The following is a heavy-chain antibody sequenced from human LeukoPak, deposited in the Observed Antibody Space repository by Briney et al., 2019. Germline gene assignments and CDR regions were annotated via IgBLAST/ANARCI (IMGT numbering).Heavy chain of an antibody. Sequence: GGSLRLSCTVSGFTVSSDSMSWVRQAPGKGLEWVSFIYSGGSTHYSDSVKGRFTISRDNSKNTLYLQMNSLRAEDTAVYYCAKVRWDHRELLLALDVWGKGTTVTISS. D-gene: IGHD1-26*01. CDR2: IYSGGST. CDR1: GFTVSSDS. V-gene: IGHV3-53*05. CDR3: AKVRWDHRELLLALDV. J-gene: IGHJ6*04.